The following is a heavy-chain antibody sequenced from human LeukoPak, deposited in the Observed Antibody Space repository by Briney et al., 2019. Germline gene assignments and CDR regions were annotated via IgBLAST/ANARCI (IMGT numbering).Heavy chain of an antibody. D-gene: IGHD3-16*02. CDR3: AKDAIGQYRPYYFDC. CDR1: GFTFSSFA. V-gene: IGHV3-23*01. J-gene: IGHJ4*02. CDR2: ISGSGEST. Sequence: PGGSLRLSCAASGFTFSSFAMSWVRQAPGKGLEWVSSISGSGESTYYADYVKGRFTVSRDNSKNTLNLQLNSLRAADTAVYYCAKDAIGQYRPYYFDCWGQGTLVTVSS.